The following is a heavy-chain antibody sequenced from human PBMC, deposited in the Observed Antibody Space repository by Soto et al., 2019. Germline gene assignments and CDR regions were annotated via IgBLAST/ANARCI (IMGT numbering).Heavy chain of an antibody. CDR2: ITVDNGNT. CDR1: GFSFTTYG. CDR3: ARGYSYGSYWYFDL. D-gene: IGHD5-18*01. J-gene: IGHJ2*01. V-gene: IGHV1-18*01. Sequence: QVQLVQSGAEVKKPGASVKVSCKASGFSFTTYGVTWVRQAPGQALEWMGWITVDNGNTHYAQNLQGRVTMTTDTSTNTAYMELWRLRSDDTAVYYCARGYSYGSYWYFDLWGRGTLVTVSS.